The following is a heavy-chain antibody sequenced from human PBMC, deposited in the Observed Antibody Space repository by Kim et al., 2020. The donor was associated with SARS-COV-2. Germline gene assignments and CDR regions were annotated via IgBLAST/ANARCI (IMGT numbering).Heavy chain of an antibody. V-gene: IGHV3-30-3*01. CDR1: GFSFNSNA. J-gene: IGHJ4*02. Sequence: GGSLRLSCAASGFSFNSNAMHWVRQAPGKGLEWVAVISYDGTNKYYPESVQGRFTISRDNSKNTLYLQMNSLTPEDAAVYYCARGFYDYVWGSHRSFDYWRQGTLVTVS. D-gene: IGHD3-16*01. CDR3: ARGFYDYVWGSHRSFDY. CDR2: ISYDGTNK.